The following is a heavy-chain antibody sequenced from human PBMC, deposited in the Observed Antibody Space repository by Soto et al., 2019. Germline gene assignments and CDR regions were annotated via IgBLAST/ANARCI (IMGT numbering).Heavy chain of an antibody. CDR3: ARLYCSASSCYSVGAFDI. CDR1: GFTFSSYG. Sequence: PGGSLRLSCAASGFTFSSYGMHWVRQAPGKGLEWVALIWFDGSDKYYTEPVKGRFTISRDNSKSTLYLQMNSPRAEDTAVYYCARLYCSASSCYSVGAFDIRGQGTMVTVSS. CDR2: IWFDGSDK. D-gene: IGHD2-15*01. V-gene: IGHV3-33*01. J-gene: IGHJ3*02.